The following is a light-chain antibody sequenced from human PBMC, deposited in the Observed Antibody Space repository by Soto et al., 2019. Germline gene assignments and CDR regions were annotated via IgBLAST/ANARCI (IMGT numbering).Light chain of an antibody. J-gene: IGKJ5*01. Sequence: EIVLTQSPGTLSLSPGERATLSCRASQSVSSIYLAWYQQKPGQAPRLLIYGASSRATGIPDRFSGSGSGTDFTLTISRLEPEAFAVYYCQQYGSAPQPITFGQGTLLEIK. CDR3: QQYGSAPQPIT. V-gene: IGKV3-20*01. CDR1: QSVSSIY. CDR2: GAS.